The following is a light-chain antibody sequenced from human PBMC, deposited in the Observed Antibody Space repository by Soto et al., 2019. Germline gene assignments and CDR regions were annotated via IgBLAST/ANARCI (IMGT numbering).Light chain of an antibody. J-gene: IGKJ4*01. V-gene: IGKV1-12*01. CDR2: GAT. CDR1: QGIGSW. Sequence: DIQMTQSPSSVSASVGDRVVITCRASQGIGSWLAWYQQKPGKAPKLLIYGATILQSGVPSRFSGSESGTDVTLTISRLQPEDFASYYCQQTNDFPLTFGGGTKVEIK. CDR3: QQTNDFPLT.